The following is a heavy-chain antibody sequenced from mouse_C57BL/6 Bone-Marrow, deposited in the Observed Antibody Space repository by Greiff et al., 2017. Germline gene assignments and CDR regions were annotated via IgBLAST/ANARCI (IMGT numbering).Heavy chain of an antibody. CDR3: ARMTGVNYGSTRDY. J-gene: IGHJ2*01. D-gene: IGHD1-1*01. V-gene: IGHV1-64*01. CDR2: IHPNSGST. Sequence: QVQLQQSGAELVKPGASVKLSCKASGYTFTSYWMHWVQQRPGQGLEWIGMIHPNSGSTNYNEKFKSKATLTVDKASSTAYMQLSSLTSEDSAVYYCARMTGVNYGSTRDYWGQGTTLTVSS. CDR1: GYTFTSYW.